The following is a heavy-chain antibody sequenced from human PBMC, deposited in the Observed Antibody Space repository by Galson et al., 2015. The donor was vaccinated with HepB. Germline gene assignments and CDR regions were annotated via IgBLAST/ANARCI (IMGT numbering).Heavy chain of an antibody. CDR3: ARGISTGLDP. J-gene: IGHJ5*02. D-gene: IGHD3-10*01. Sequence: SVQVPCKASGYTFTDYGLTWGRQAPGQGVEWMGWISTYNGKKNYAQRFQGRVTLTTDTATSTTSMELRSLRSDDTAIYYCARGISTGLDPWGHGTLVTVSS. V-gene: IGHV1-18*04. CDR1: GYTFTDYG. CDR2: ISTYNGKK.